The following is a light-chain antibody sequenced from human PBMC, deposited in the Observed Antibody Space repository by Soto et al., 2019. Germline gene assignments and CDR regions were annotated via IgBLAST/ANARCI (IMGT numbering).Light chain of an antibody. J-gene: IGKJ2*01. CDR3: QLSYSRPDT. Sequence: TQSPGTLSLSPGERVTISCRASQSISTDLNWYQQKPGKAPKLLIYAASSVQSGVLSRFSGSGSGTDVSLTIRSLHPEDFATDYCQLSYSRPDTFGQGTKLEI. V-gene: IGKV1-39*01. CDR1: QSISTD. CDR2: AAS.